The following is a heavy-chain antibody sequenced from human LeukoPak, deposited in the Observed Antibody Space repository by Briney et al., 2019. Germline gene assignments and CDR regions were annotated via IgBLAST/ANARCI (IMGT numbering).Heavy chain of an antibody. J-gene: IGHJ3*02. CDR3: ARAGTATTVATAAVHDAFDI. D-gene: IGHD4-23*01. CDR1: GFTFSSYS. V-gene: IGHV3-21*01. Sequence: GGSLRLSCAASGFTFSSYSMNWVRQAPGKGLEWVSSISSSSSYIYYADSVKGRFTISRDNAKNSLYLQMNSLRAEDTAVYYCARAGTATTVATAAVHDAFDIWGQGTMVTVSS. CDR2: ISSSSSYI.